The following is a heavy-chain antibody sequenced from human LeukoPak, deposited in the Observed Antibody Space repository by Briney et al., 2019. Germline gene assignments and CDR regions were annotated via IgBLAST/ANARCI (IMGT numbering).Heavy chain of an antibody. V-gene: IGHV4-34*01. D-gene: IGHD5-18*01. J-gene: IGHJ6*03. Sequence: PSETLSLTCAVYGGSFSGYYWSWIRQPPGKGLEWIGEINHSGSTNYNPSLKSRVTISVDTPKNQFSLKLGSVTAADTAVYYCARTTEGGYTYGYFYYYYMDVWGKGTTVTISS. CDR2: INHSGST. CDR1: GGSFSGYY. CDR3: ARTTEGGYTYGYFYYYYMDV.